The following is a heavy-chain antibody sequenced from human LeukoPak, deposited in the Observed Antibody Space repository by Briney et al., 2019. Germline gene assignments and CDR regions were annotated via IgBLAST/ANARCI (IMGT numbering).Heavy chain of an antibody. D-gene: IGHD5-18*01. V-gene: IGHV4-59*01. CDR3: ARGEMDTAMVTDFDY. Sequence: PSETLSLTCTVSGGSISSYYWNWIRQPPGKGLEWIGYIYYSGSTNYNPSLKSRVTISVDTSKNQFSLKLSSVTAADTVVYYCARGEMDTAMVTDFDYWGQGTLVTVSS. J-gene: IGHJ4*02. CDR2: IYYSGST. CDR1: GGSISSYY.